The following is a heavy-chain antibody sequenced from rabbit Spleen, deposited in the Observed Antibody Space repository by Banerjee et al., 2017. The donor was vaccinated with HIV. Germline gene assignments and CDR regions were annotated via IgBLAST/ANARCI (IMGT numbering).Heavy chain of an antibody. J-gene: IGHJ6*01. D-gene: IGHD8-1*01. V-gene: IGHV1S40*01. CDR2: IDPVFGTT. CDR3: ARDTGSSFSSYGMDL. CDR1: GFTISISDW. Sequence: QSLEESGGDLVKPGASLTLTCTASGFTISISDWIYWVRQAPGKGLEWIGYIDPVFGTTHYASWAKGRFTISKTSSTTVTLHMTSLTVADTATYFCARDTGSSFSSYGMDLWGPGTLVTVS.